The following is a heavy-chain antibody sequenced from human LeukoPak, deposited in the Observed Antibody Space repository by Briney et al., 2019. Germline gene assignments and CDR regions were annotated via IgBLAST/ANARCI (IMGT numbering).Heavy chain of an antibody. CDR2: ISYDGSNK. V-gene: IGHV3-30*18. D-gene: IGHD3-9*01. CDR1: GFTFSSYG. J-gene: IGHJ4*02. CDR3: AKDKRRYFDWFYSAFDY. Sequence: GVLRLSCAASGFTFSSYGMHWVRQAPGKGLEWVAVISYDGSNKYYADSVKGRFTISRDNSKNTLYLQMNSLRAEDTAVYYCAKDKRRYFDWFYSAFDYWGQGTLVTVSS.